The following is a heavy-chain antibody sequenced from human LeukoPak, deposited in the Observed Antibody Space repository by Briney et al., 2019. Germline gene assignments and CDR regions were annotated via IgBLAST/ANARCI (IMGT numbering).Heavy chain of an antibody. D-gene: IGHD3-16*01. Sequence: SVKVSCKASGFTFTSSAMQWVRQARGQRLEWIGWIVVGSGNTNYAQKFQERVTITRDMSTSTAYMELSSLRSEDTAVYYCAAEPLVTLGYYYGMDVWGQGTTVTVSS. J-gene: IGHJ6*02. V-gene: IGHV1-58*02. CDR2: IVVGSGNT. CDR3: AAEPLVTLGYYYGMDV. CDR1: GFTFTSSA.